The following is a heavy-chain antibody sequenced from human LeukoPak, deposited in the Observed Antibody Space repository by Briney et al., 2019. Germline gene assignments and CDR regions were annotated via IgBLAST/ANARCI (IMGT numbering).Heavy chain of an antibody. V-gene: IGHV1-18*01. CDR2: ISAYSGNT. CDR3: ARVIVAGALM. D-gene: IGHD1-26*01. Sequence: ASVKVSCKACCYTPSNLGIIWMRRAPGQGLEWMGWISAYSGNTNYAQKLHGRVTMTTDTSTSTAYMELRSLRSDDTAVYYCARVIVAGALMWGQGTLVTVSS. J-gene: IGHJ4*02. CDR1: CYTPSNLG.